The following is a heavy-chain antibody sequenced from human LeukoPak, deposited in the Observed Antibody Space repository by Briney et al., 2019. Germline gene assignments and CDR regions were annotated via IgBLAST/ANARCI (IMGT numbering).Heavy chain of an antibody. CDR2: IYYSGST. D-gene: IGHD5-24*01. CDR1: GGSISSYY. Sequence: SETLSLTCNVSGGSISSYYWSWIRQPPGKGLEWIGYIYYSGSTNYNPSLKSRVTISVDTSKNQFSLKLSSVTAADTAVYYCARVSRGWLQYDYFDYWGQGTLVTVSS. J-gene: IGHJ4*02. V-gene: IGHV4-59*01. CDR3: ARVSRGWLQYDYFDY.